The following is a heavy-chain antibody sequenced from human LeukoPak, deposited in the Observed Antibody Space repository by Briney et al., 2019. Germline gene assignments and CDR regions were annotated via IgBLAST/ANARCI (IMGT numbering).Heavy chain of an antibody. Sequence: SQTLSLTCAVYGGSFSGYYWSWIRQPPGKGLEWIGEINHSGSTNYNPSLKSRVTISVDTSKNQFSLKLSSVTAADTAVYYCARAAREMATTPDFDYWGQGTLVTVSS. CDR1: GGSFSGYY. V-gene: IGHV4-34*01. D-gene: IGHD5-24*01. CDR2: INHSGST. J-gene: IGHJ4*02. CDR3: ARAAREMATTPDFDY.